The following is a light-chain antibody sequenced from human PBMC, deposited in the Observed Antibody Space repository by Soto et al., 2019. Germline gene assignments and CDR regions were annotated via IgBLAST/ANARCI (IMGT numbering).Light chain of an antibody. V-gene: IGKV1-27*01. Sequence: DIQMTQSPSSLSASVGDRVTITCRASQGISSYLAWYQHKPGRGPKLLIYAASTLQSGVPSRFSGSGSGTDLTLTISSLQPEDVATDYCQKYNGAHSLSFGGGTKVEIK. CDR1: QGISSY. J-gene: IGKJ4*01. CDR3: QKYNGAHSLS. CDR2: AAS.